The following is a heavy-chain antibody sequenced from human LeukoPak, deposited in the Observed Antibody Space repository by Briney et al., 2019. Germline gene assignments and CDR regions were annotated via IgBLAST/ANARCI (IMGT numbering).Heavy chain of an antibody. D-gene: IGHD2-8*01. J-gene: IGHJ4*02. Sequence: GGSLRLSCAASGFTVSSTYMSWARQAPGKGLEWVSIIYSAGSAYYADSVKGRSTISRDNSKNTLYLQMNSLRAEDTAVYYCAKGHCTNGICWLDWGQGTLVTVSS. CDR1: GFTVSSTY. CDR2: IYSAGSA. CDR3: AKGHCTNGICWLD. V-gene: IGHV3-53*01.